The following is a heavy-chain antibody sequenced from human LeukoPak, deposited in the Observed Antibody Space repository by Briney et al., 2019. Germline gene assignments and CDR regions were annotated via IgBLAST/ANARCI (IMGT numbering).Heavy chain of an antibody. D-gene: IGHD6-13*01. J-gene: IGHJ5*02. Sequence: ASVKVSCKASGYTFTGYYMHWVRQAPGQGLEWMGWINPNSGGTNYAQKFQGRVTMTRDTSISTAYMELSRLRSDDTAVYYCARYPFSSRYLWFDPWGQGTLVTVSS. CDR2: INPNSGGT. CDR1: GYTFTGYY. CDR3: ARYPFSSRYLWFDP. V-gene: IGHV1-2*02.